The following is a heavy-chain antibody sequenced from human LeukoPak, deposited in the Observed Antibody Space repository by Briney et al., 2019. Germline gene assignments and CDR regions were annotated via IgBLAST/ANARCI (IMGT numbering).Heavy chain of an antibody. CDR1: GFTFSTNG. Sequence: GGSLRLSCAASGFTFSTNGMSWVRQAPGKGLEWVAYIRQDGSDKYYMDSVKGRFTISRDNAKNSLSLQMNSLRVEDTAVYYCARDRDCGDGGCYPHFDYWGQGVRVTVSS. CDR3: ARDRDCGDGGCYPHFDY. D-gene: IGHD2-15*01. CDR2: IRQDGSDK. J-gene: IGHJ4*02. V-gene: IGHV3-7*01.